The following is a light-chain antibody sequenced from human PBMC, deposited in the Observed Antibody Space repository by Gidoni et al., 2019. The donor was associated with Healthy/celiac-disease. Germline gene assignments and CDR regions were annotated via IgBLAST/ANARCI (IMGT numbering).Light chain of an antibody. Sequence: QSVLTQPPSASGTPGQRVTISCSGSSSNIGSNTVNWYQQLPGTAPKRLIYNNNQRPSGVPDRFSGSKSGTSASLAISGLQSEDEADYYCAAWDDSLNGYVVFGGGTKLTVL. J-gene: IGLJ2*01. V-gene: IGLV1-44*01. CDR3: AAWDDSLNGYVV. CDR1: SSNIGSNT. CDR2: NNN.